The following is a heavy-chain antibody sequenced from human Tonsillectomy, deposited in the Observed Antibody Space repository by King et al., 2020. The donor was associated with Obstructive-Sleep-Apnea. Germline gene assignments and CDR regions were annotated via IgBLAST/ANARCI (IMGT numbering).Heavy chain of an antibody. J-gene: IGHJ4*02. CDR1: VGSISSGGYY. D-gene: IGHD1-26*01. CDR3: ARAGSWETVPDFDY. CDR2: IYYIGST. Sequence: QLQESGPGLVKPSQTLSLTCTVSVGSISSGGYYWSWIRQHPGKGLYWIGYIYYIGSTYYNPSLKSRFTIPLDTSKNQFSLKLSSVTAADTAVYYCARAGSWETVPDFDYWGQGTLVTVSS. V-gene: IGHV4-31*03.